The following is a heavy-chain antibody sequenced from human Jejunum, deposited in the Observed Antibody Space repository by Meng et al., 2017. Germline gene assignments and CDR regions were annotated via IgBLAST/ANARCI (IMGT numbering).Heavy chain of an antibody. V-gene: IGHV4-61*02. Sequence: SETLSPTCVVSAASISSGSSHWNWIRQPAGKGLEWFGRIDTSGTTYFNPSLKSRVTISFDTSKEQFSLRLSSVTAADTAVYYCAATTGYNSGNQEDFAYWGQGTLVTVSS. CDR2: IDTSGTT. J-gene: IGHJ4*02. CDR1: AASISSGSSH. D-gene: IGHD3-9*01. CDR3: AATTGYNSGNQEDFAY.